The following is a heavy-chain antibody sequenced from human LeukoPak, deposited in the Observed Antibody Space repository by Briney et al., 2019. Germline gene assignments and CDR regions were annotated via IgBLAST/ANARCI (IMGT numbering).Heavy chain of an antibody. CDR3: ARISIAARHKAAEYFQH. V-gene: IGHV1-18*01. CDR2: ISAYNGNT. CDR1: GYTFTSYG. D-gene: IGHD6-6*01. J-gene: IGHJ1*01. Sequence: GASVKVSCKASGYTFTSYGISWVRQAPGQGLEWMGWISAYNGNTNYAQKLQGRVTMTTDTSTSTAYMELRSLRSDDTAVYYCARISIAARHKAAEYFQHWGQGTLVTVSS.